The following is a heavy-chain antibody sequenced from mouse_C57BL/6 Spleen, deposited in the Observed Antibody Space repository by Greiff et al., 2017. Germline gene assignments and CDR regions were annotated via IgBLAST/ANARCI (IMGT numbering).Heavy chain of an antibody. J-gene: IGHJ3*01. CDR2: IDPEDGDT. CDR3: ASSGDYGSFAF. V-gene: IGHV14-2*01. D-gene: IGHD2-4*01. Sequence: VQLQQSGAELVKPGASVKLSCTASGFNINDYYMHWVKQRTEQGLEWIGSIDPEDGDTNYAPKFKGKATLTADTSSNTAYLQLSSLSSEDTAVYYCASSGDYGSFAFWGQGTLVTVSA. CDR1: GFNINDYY.